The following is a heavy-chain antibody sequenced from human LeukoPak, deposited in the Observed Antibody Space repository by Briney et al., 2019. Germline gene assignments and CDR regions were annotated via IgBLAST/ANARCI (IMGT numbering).Heavy chain of an antibody. J-gene: IGHJ4*02. CDR1: GYTFTDYY. CDR2: VDPEDGET. Sequence: GATVKISCTVSGYTFTDYYMHWVQQAPGKGLEWMGLVDPEDGETIYAEKVQGRVTITAETSTDTAYMELSSLRSEDTAVYYCATWGPGNPWSDSSGYYHFDYWGQGTLVTVSS. D-gene: IGHD3-22*01. CDR3: ATWGPGNPWSDSSGYYHFDY. V-gene: IGHV1-69-2*01.